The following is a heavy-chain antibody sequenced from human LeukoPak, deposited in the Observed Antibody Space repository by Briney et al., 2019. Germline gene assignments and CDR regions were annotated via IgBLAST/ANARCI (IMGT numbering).Heavy chain of an antibody. Sequence: GGSLRLSCAASGFTFSDYYMSWIRQAPGKGLEWVSYISSSSSYTNYADSVRGRFTISRDNAKNSLYLQMNSLRAEDTAVYYCARALAIPAAIDYWGQGTLVTVSS. D-gene: IGHD2-2*01. J-gene: IGHJ4*02. V-gene: IGHV3-11*05. CDR1: GFTFSDYY. CDR3: ARALAIPAAIDY. CDR2: ISSSSSYT.